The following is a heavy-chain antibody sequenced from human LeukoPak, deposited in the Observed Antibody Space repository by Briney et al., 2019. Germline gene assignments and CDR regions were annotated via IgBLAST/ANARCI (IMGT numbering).Heavy chain of an antibody. V-gene: IGHV3-30*02. J-gene: IGHJ4*02. CDR3: AKGGMVATPTFDY. D-gene: IGHD5-12*01. CDR1: GFTFSSYG. CDR2: IRYDGSNK. Sequence: GGSLRLSCAASGFTFSSYGMHWVRQAPGKGLEWVAFIRYDGSNKYYADSVKGRFTISRDNSKNTLYLQMNSLRAEDAAVYYCAKGGMVATPTFDYWGQGTLVTVSS.